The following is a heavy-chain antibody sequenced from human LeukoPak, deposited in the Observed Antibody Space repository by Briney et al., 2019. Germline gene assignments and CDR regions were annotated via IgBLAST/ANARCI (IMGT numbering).Heavy chain of an antibody. J-gene: IGHJ4*02. V-gene: IGHV3-74*01. CDR2: INTDGSST. Sequence: GGSLRLSCAASGFTFSNYWMHWVRQAPGKGLVWISRINTDGSSTNYADSMKGRFTISRDNAKNTLYLQMDSLRAEDSAVYYCARDLKRIDGDNFGFWGQGTLVTVSS. CDR1: GFTFSNYW. D-gene: IGHD5-24*01. CDR3: ARDLKRIDGDNFGF.